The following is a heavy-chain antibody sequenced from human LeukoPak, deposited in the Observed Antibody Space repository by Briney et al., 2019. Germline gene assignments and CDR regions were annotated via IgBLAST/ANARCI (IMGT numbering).Heavy chain of an antibody. D-gene: IGHD3-9*01. CDR1: VGSISSYY. CDR3: ARQNIDWYIDC. Sequence: PSETLSLTCTVSVGSISSYYWSWIRQPAGKGLEWIGRIYTNGNTNYNPSLKSRVTMSVDTSKNQFSLKLTSVTAADTAVYYCARQNIDWYIDCWGQGTLVTVSA. CDR2: IYTNGNT. V-gene: IGHV4-4*07. J-gene: IGHJ4*02.